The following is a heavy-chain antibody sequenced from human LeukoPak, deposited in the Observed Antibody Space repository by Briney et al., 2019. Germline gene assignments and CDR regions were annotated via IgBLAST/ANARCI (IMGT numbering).Heavy chain of an antibody. CDR2: ISSSGST. CDR1: GDSISSGRYY. Sequence: SETLSLTCTVSGDSISSGRYYWSWIRQHPGKGLEWIAYISSSGSTYYHPSLKSRVIISVDTSKNQFSLKLSSVTAADTAVYYCARVPYCGSDCYFDYWGQGALVTVSS. CDR3: ARVPYCGSDCYFDY. J-gene: IGHJ4*02. V-gene: IGHV4-31*03. D-gene: IGHD2-21*02.